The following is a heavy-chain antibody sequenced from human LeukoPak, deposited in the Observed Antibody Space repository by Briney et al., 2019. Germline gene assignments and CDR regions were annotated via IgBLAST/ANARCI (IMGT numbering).Heavy chain of an antibody. CDR3: AIGYSYGHRIDY. D-gene: IGHD5-18*01. J-gene: IGHJ4*02. Sequence: GGSLRLSCAASGFTFSDYYMSWIRQAPGKGLEWVSYISSSSSTIYYADSVKGRFTISRDNAKNSLYLQMNSLRAEDTAVYYCAIGYSYGHRIDYWGQGTPVTVSS. CDR2: ISSSSSTI. V-gene: IGHV3-11*01. CDR1: GFTFSDYY.